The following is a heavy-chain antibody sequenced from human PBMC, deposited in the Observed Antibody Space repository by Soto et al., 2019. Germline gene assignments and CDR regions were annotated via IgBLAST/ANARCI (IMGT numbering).Heavy chain of an antibody. J-gene: IGHJ4*02. D-gene: IGHD1-26*01. CDR1: GDSVSNNGAA. CDR2: TYYRSQWHY. Sequence: SPTLSLPCAISGDSVSNNGAAWNWIRQSPSRGLEWLGRTYYRSQWHYDYATSVRSRITINPDTSKNQFSLQLNSVTPEDTAVYYCARDPPDFNSGFDYWGQGTLVTVSS. V-gene: IGHV6-1*01. CDR3: ARDPPDFNSGFDY.